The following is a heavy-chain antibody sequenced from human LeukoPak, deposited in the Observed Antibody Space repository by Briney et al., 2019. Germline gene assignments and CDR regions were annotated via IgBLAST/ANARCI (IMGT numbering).Heavy chain of an antibody. Sequence: SETLSLACAVYGGSFSGYYWSWIRQPPGKGLEWIGEINHSGSTNYNPSLKSRVTLSVDTSKNQFSLRLSSVTAADTAIYYCARRAGATSYWGQGTLVTVSS. CDR1: GGSFSGYY. CDR3: ARRAGATSY. J-gene: IGHJ4*02. V-gene: IGHV4-34*01. CDR2: INHSGST. D-gene: IGHD1-26*01.